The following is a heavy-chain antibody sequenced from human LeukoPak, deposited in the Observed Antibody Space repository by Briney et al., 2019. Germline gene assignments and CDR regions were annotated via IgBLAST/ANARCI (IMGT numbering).Heavy chain of an antibody. CDR1: GGSVSSRNHY. V-gene: IGHV4-61*01. D-gene: IGHD6-13*01. J-gene: IGHJ5*02. CDR2: IYYSGST. CDR3: AGVRGIAAAGTIRFDP. Sequence: KSSETLSLTCTLSGGSVSSRNHYWGWIRQPPGKGLEWIGYIYYSGSTNYNPSLKSRVTISVDTSKNQFSLKLSSVTAADTAVYYCAGVRGIAAAGTIRFDPWGQGTLVTVSS.